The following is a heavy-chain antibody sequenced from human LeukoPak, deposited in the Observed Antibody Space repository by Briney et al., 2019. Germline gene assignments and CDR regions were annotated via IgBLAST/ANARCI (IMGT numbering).Heavy chain of an antibody. D-gene: IGHD2-2*01. V-gene: IGHV3-30-3*01. J-gene: IGHJ3*02. Sequence: LGGSLRLSCAASGFTFSSYAMHWVRQAPGKGLEWVAVISYDGSNKYYADSVKGRFTISRDNSKNTLYLQMNSLRAEDTAVYFCAKEKFQPAGAFDIWGQGTMVTVSS. CDR1: GFTFSSYA. CDR3: AKEKFQPAGAFDI. CDR2: ISYDGSNK.